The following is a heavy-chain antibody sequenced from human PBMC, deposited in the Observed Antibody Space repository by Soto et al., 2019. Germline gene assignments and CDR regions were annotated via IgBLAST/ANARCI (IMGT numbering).Heavy chain of an antibody. Sequence: EVQLLESGGGLTQPGGSLRLACAASGFSFSSYAMSWVRQAPSQGLEWVSSITTRGGRTYYADSVRGRFTISRDNFANALYLEMNSLRAEDTAIYYCASLEQWLPRDYWGQGTLVTVSS. CDR3: ASLEQWLPRDY. CDR1: GFSFSSYA. D-gene: IGHD6-19*01. CDR2: ITTRGGRT. J-gene: IGHJ4*02. V-gene: IGHV3-23*01.